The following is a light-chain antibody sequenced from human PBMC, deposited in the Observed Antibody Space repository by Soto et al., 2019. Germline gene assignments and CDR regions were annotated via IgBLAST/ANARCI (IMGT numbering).Light chain of an antibody. CDR3: SSYTSSSTPCV. J-gene: IGLJ1*01. CDR1: SSDVGGYNY. Sequence: QSVLTQPASVSGSPGQSITISCTGTSSDVGGYNYVSWYQQHPGKAPKLMIYDVSNRPSGVSNRFSGSKSGNTASLTISGFQAEDEADYYCSSYTSSSTPCVFGTGTKLTVL. CDR2: DVS. V-gene: IGLV2-14*01.